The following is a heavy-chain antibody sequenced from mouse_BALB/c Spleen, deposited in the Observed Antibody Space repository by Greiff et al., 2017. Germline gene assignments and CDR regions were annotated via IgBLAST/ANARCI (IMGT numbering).Heavy chain of an antibody. CDR2: IYPGDGDT. CDR1: GYAFSSYW. CDR3: ARPLVTTVVARAMDY. V-gene: IGHV1-80*01. Sequence: QVQLKQSGAELVRPGSSVKISCKASGYAFSSYWMNWVKQRPGQGLEWIGQIYPGDGDTNYNGKFKGKATLTADKSSSTAYMQLSSLTSEDSAVYFCARPLVTTVVARAMDYWGQGTSVTVSS. J-gene: IGHJ4*01. D-gene: IGHD1-1*01.